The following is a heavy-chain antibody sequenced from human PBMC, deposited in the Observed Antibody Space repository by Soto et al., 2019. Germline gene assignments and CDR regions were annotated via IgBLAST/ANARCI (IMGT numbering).Heavy chain of an antibody. CDR3: ARDGYYSDTSGRRRREAFDI. CDR1: GFSVSSDY. CDR2: INSGGRT. V-gene: IGHV3-66*01. D-gene: IGHD3-22*01. J-gene: IGHJ3*02. Sequence: AGGSLSLSCAASGFSVSSDYMSWVRQAPGKGLERVSLINSGGRTYYADSVQGRFSVSRDKPSNTLHLQMNSLRAEDTALYYCARDGYYSDTSGRRRREAFDIWGLGTMVTVSS.